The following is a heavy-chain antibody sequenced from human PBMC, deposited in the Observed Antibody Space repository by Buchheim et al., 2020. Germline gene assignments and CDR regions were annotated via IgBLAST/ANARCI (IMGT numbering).Heavy chain of an antibody. Sequence: EVQLVESGGGLVQPGGSLRLSCAASGFSFSSYWMNWVRQAPGKGLVWISRVKRDGSETFYADNVKGRFTISRDNDKNKLYLKMNSLRAEDTAVYYCARGAFADGLDAWGQGTT. J-gene: IGHJ6*02. CDR1: GFSFSSYW. CDR2: VKRDGSET. D-gene: IGHD3-3*02. V-gene: IGHV3-74*01. CDR3: ARGAFADGLDA.